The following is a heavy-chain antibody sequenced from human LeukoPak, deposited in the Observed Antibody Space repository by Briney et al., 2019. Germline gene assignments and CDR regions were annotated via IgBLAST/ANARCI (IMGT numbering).Heavy chain of an antibody. V-gene: IGHV3-23*01. D-gene: IGHD6-13*01. CDR1: AFNFNNNA. CDR2: ISDSGGYI. J-gene: IGHJ4*02. Sequence: GGSLRLSCAASAFNFNNNAMSWVRQAPGKGLEWVSAISDSGGYIYYADSVKGRFTISRDNSKNTLYLQMNSLRAEDTAEYYCAKDIFRIAAAEDDYWGQGTLVTVSS. CDR3: AKDIFRIAAAEDDY.